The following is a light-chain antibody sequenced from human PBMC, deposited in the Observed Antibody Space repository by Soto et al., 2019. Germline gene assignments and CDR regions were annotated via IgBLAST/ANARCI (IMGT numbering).Light chain of an antibody. J-gene: IGKJ1*01. CDR2: GAS. CDR1: QGIRTD. Sequence: AIQFTQSPSSLSASVGDRVTITCRASQGIRTDLGWYQQKPGKAPELLISGASDLQSGVPSRFSGSGGGTSFSLTISSLQPEDFATYYCLQDYNYPLTFGQGTKVDIK. CDR3: LQDYNYPLT. V-gene: IGKV1-6*01.